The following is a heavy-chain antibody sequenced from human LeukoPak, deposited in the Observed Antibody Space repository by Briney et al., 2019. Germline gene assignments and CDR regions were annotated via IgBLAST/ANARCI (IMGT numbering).Heavy chain of an antibody. CDR2: INPNSCGT. V-gene: IGHV1-2*06. D-gene: IGHD2-15*01. J-gene: IGHJ5*02. CDR1: GYTFTGYY. CDR3: ARGYCSGGTCYLVENWFDP. Sequence: ASVKVSCKASGYTFTGYYMYWVRQAPGQGLEWMVRINPNSCGTDYAQNFQGRVTMTRDTSISTAYMELSRLRSDDTAVYYCARGYCSGGTCYLVENWFDPWGQGTLVTVSS.